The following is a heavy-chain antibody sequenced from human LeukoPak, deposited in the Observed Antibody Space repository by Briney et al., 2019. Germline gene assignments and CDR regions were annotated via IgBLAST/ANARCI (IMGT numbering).Heavy chain of an antibody. CDR2: INQEGSEK. CDR3: ARPRGPADAFDI. V-gene: IGHV3-7*01. J-gene: IGHJ3*02. D-gene: IGHD3-16*01. CDR1: GFTFSTYG. Sequence: PGGSLRLSCAASGFTFSTYGMSWVRQAPGKGLEWVGNINQEGSEKHYVNSVRGRFTISRDNAKNSLYLQMNSLRAEDTAVYYCARPRGPADAFDIWGQGTMVTVSS.